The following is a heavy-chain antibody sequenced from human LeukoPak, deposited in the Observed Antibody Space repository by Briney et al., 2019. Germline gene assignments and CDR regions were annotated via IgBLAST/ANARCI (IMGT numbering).Heavy chain of an antibody. Sequence: GGSLRLSCEASGFSFSSYSMNWVRQAPGKGLEWVAYITGSSSRTLYADSVRGRFTISRDNAKNSLHLQMSSLRVEGTGIYYCVRDPNALDLWGQGTLVTVSS. J-gene: IGHJ4*02. CDR1: GFSFSSYS. V-gene: IGHV3-48*04. D-gene: IGHD1-1*01. CDR2: ITGSSSRT. CDR3: VRDPNALDL.